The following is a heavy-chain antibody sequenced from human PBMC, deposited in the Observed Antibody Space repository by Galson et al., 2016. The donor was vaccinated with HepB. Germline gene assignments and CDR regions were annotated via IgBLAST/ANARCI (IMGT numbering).Heavy chain of an antibody. CDR2: IIPILGTK. D-gene: IGHD1-14*01. CDR1: GGTFSSFA. V-gene: IGHV1-69*11. CDR3: ARDSRKIDGVYYYYGMDV. Sequence: SVKVSCKASGGTFSSFAISWVRQAPGQGLEWMAWIIPILGTKKYAQKFQGRVTLTADESTSTAFMELSSLTSEDTAYYYCARDSRKIDGVYYYYGMDVWGQGTKVIVSS. J-gene: IGHJ6*02.